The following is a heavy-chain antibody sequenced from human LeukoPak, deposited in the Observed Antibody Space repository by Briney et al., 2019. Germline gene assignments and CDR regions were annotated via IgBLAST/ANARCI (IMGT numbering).Heavy chain of an antibody. J-gene: IGHJ6*02. D-gene: IGHD6-13*01. CDR1: GFTFNSYG. CDR3: ARDRHCVKGICHSPPGMDV. V-gene: IGHV3-33*01. CDR2: IWFDGKNE. Sequence: GGSLRLSWAASGFTFNSYGMHWVRQAPGKGLEWVADIWFDGKNEHFADSVKGRFTISRDNSKNTMYLQINSLRVEDSAVYYCARDRHCVKGICHSPPGMDVWGQGTTVTVSS.